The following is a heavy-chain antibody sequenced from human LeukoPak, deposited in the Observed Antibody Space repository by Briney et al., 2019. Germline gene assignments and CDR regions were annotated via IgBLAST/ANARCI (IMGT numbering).Heavy chain of an antibody. CDR2: ISSGGTYK. D-gene: IGHD4-17*01. V-gene: IGHV3-21*01. CDR3: ARPTTVTTISADAFDI. Sequence: GSLRLSCAASGFTFSDYTMNWVRQAPGKGLEWVSSISSGGTYKYYADSVKGRFTISRDNAQNSLYLQMNSLRAEDSSVYYCARPTTVTTISADAFDIWGQGTMVTVSS. CDR1: GFTFSDYT. J-gene: IGHJ3*02.